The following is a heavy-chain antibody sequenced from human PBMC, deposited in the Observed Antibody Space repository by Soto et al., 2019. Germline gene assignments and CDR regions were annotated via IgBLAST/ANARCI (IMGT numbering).Heavy chain of an antibody. D-gene: IGHD2-15*01. CDR2: MHHSGRT. J-gene: IGHJ4*02. CDR3: ARWVEVSLDYFAS. CDR1: GAYMINDYGY. V-gene: IGHV4-31*11. Sequence: SQPLSLPCAVSGAYMINDYGYCSRVNKKPGKDLEWIGHMHHSGRTHYNPSLKSRVAISVDTSKNQFSLYLNSVTAADTAVYYCARWVEVSLDYFASWGQGTPVTVSS.